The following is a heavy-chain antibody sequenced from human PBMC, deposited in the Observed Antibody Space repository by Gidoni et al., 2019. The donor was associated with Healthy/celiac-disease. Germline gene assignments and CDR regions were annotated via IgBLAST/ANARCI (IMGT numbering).Heavy chain of an antibody. CDR3: ARHFYSSGSAHGNWFDP. V-gene: IGHV4-39*01. D-gene: IGHD6-19*01. Sequence: QLQLQESGPGLVKPSETLFPTCTVSGGSLSSSSYYWGWIRQPPGKGLEWIGSLYYSGSTYYNPSLKSRVPISVDTSKNQFALKLSAVTAADTAVYYCARHFYSSGSAHGNWFDPWGQGTLVTVSS. CDR1: GGSLSSSSYY. J-gene: IGHJ5*02. CDR2: LYYSGST.